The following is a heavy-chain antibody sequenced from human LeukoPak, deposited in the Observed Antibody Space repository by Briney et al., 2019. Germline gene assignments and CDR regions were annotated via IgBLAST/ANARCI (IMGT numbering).Heavy chain of an antibody. J-gene: IGHJ4*02. Sequence: PSETLSLTCAVYGGSFSGYYWSWIRQPPGKGLEWIGEINHSGSTNYNPSLKSRVTISVDTSKNQFSLKLSSVTAADTAVYYCARGSDIVVVPAALDYWGQGTLVTVS. D-gene: IGHD2-2*01. CDR3: ARGSDIVVVPAALDY. CDR1: GGSFSGYY. V-gene: IGHV4-34*01. CDR2: INHSGST.